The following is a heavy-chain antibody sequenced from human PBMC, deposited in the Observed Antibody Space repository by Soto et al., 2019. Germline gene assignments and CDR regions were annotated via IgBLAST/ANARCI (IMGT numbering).Heavy chain of an antibody. D-gene: IGHD5-18*01. CDR2: IKQDGSEK. CDR3: AREEGWYSYGFDY. Sequence: GGSLRLSCAASGFTFSSYWMSWVRQAPGKGLEWVAKIKQDGSEKYYVDSVKGRFTISRDNAKNSLYLQMNSLRAEDTAVYYCAREEGWYSYGFDYWGQGTLVTVSS. V-gene: IGHV3-7*01. CDR1: GFTFSSYW. J-gene: IGHJ4*02.